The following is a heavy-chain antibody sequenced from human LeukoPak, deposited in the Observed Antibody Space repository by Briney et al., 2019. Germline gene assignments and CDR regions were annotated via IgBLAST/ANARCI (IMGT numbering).Heavy chain of an antibody. Sequence: PSETLSLTCTVSGGSISNYYWTWIRQPPGKGLEWIGYIYYSGTTHYSPSLKSRVTLSVDTSKSQFSLMLSSVTAADTAVYYCARVGGSWYSAAFDVWGQGTMVTVSS. CDR3: ARVGGSWYSAAFDV. CDR1: GGSISNYY. V-gene: IGHV4-59*01. CDR2: IYYSGTT. J-gene: IGHJ3*01. D-gene: IGHD6-13*01.